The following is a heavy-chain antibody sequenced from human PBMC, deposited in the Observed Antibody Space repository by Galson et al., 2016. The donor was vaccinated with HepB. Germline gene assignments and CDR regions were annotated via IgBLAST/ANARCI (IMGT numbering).Heavy chain of an antibody. CDR3: AKLDCGRDCPRDD. CDR2: ISYAGGDK. V-gene: IGHV3-30*19. J-gene: IGHJ4*02. D-gene: IGHD2-21*02. CDR1: GFTFSRYG. Sequence: SLRHSCAASGFTFSRYGMHWVRQAPGKGLEWVAVISYAGGDKHYADSVKGRFTVSRDNSKNTLFLQMNSLRVEDTAVYYCAKLDCGRDCPRDDWGQGTQVTVS.